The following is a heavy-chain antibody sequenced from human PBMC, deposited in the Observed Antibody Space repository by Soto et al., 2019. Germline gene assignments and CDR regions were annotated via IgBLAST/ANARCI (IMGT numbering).Heavy chain of an antibody. V-gene: IGHV3-23*01. CDR1: GFTFSSYA. CDR2: ISASGGST. J-gene: IGHJ4*02. Sequence: GGSLRLSCAASGFTFSSYAMSWVRQAPGKGLEWVSAISASGGSTYYADSVKGRFTISRDNSKNTLYVKMNSLRAEDTAVYYWAKDLSSAHVFDSWGQGTLVTVST. D-gene: IGHD6-6*01. CDR3: AKDLSSAHVFDS.